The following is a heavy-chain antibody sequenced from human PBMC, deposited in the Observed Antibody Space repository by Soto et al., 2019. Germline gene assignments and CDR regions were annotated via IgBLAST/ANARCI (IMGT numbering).Heavy chain of an antibody. CDR2: IFSTDAK. J-gene: IGHJ4*02. V-gene: IGHV2-26*02. CDR1: GFSLRNARMG. CDR3: ARLTYSYDTSGYYYGY. D-gene: IGHD3-22*01. Sequence: SGPTLVNPTETLTLTCTVSGFSLRNARMGVSWIRQPPGKALEWLAHIFSTDAKSYSTSLKNRLTISKDTSKGQVVLRMTNMDPVDTATYYCARLTYSYDTSGYYYGYWGQGTLVTVSS.